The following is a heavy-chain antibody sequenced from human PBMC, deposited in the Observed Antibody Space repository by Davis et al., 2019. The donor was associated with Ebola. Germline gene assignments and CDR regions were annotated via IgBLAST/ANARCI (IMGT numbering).Heavy chain of an antibody. Sequence: AASVKVSCKASGYTFTSYYMHWVRQAPGQGLEWMGLINPGGGTTSYAQKFQGRVTMTRDTSTSTVYMELSSLRSEDTAVYYCAREPIVVVATTTGYYYYGLDVWGQGTTVTVSS. D-gene: IGHD2-15*01. J-gene: IGHJ6*02. CDR1: GYTFTSYY. V-gene: IGHV1-46*03. CDR3: AREPIVVVATTTGYYYYGLDV. CDR2: INPGGGTT.